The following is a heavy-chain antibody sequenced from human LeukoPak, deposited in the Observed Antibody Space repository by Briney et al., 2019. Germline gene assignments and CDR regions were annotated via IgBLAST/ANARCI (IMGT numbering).Heavy chain of an antibody. V-gene: IGHV3-23*01. CDR1: GFTFSSYA. CDR3: ARDFAMELELPPRDY. J-gene: IGHJ4*02. CDR2: ISGSGGST. D-gene: IGHD1-7*01. Sequence: GGSLRLSCAASGFTFSSYAMSWVRQAPGKGLEWVSAISGSGGSTYYADSVKGRFTISRDNSKNTLYLQMNSLRAEDTAVYYCARDFAMELELPPRDYWGQGTLVTVSS.